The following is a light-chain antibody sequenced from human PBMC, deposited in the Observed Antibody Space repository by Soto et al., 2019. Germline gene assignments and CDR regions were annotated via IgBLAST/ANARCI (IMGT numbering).Light chain of an antibody. V-gene: IGKV3-11*01. Sequence: EIVLTQSPATLSLSPGERATLSCRASQSFSSFLAWYQQKPGQAPRLLIYDASHRATGIPARFSGSGSGTDFTLTISSLEPEDFAVYYCQQRSNWPKTFGQGTKVDI. J-gene: IGKJ1*01. CDR3: QQRSNWPKT. CDR2: DAS. CDR1: QSFSSF.